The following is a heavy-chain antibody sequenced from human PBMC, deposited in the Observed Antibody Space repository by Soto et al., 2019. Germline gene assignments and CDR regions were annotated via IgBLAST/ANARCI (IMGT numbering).Heavy chain of an antibody. CDR1: GYTFTSYG. J-gene: IGHJ5*02. V-gene: IGHV1-18*01. CDR2: ISAYNGNT. CDR3: ARVLTYYDFWSGYRSLNWFDP. D-gene: IGHD3-3*01. Sequence: QVQLVQSGAEVKKPGASVKVSCKASGYTFTSYGISWVRQAPGQGLEWMGWISAYNGNTNYAQKLQGRVTRTTNTSTSTAYLELRSLRSGDTAVYYCARVLTYYDFWSGYRSLNWFDPWGQGTLVTVSS.